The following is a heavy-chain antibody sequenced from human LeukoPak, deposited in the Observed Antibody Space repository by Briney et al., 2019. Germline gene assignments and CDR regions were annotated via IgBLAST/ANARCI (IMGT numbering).Heavy chain of an antibody. D-gene: IGHD3-9*01. CDR2: ISDSGGST. V-gene: IGHV3-23*01. CDR1: GFTFSIYA. Sequence: GGSLRLSCAASGFTFSIYAMSWVRQAPGKGLEWVSTISDSGGSTYYADSVKGRFTISRDNSKNTAYLQMNSLRAEDTAVYYCAKDREGVRYFDWGQGTLVTVSS. CDR3: AKDREGVRYFD. J-gene: IGHJ4*02.